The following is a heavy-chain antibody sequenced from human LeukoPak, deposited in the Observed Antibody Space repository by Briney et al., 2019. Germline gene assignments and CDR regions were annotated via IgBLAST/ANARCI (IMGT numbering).Heavy chain of an antibody. Sequence: SETLSLTCAVYGGFFSDYYWSWIRQPPGKGLEWIGEINHSGSTNYNPSLTSRVTISVETSKNQFSLNLGSVTAADTAVYYCARGPSIRYYDGTGYYYFDYWGQGTLVTASS. CDR2: INHSGST. J-gene: IGHJ4*02. D-gene: IGHD3-22*01. CDR1: GGFFSDYY. CDR3: ARGPSIRYYDGTGYYYFDY. V-gene: IGHV4-34*01.